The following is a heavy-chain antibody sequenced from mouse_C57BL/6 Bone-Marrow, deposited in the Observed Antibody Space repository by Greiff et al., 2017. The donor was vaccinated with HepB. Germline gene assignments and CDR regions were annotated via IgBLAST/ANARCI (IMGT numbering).Heavy chain of an antibody. CDR2: ISSGGDYI. J-gene: IGHJ1*03. V-gene: IGHV5-9-1*02. D-gene: IGHD2-3*01. Sequence: DVQLQESGEGLVKPGGSLKLSCAASGFTFSSYAMSWVRQTPEKRLEWVAYISSGGDYIYYADTVKGRFTISRDNARNTLYLQMSSLKSEDTAMYYCTRDGHWYFDVWGTGTTVTVSS. CDR3: TRDGHWYFDV. CDR1: GFTFSSYA.